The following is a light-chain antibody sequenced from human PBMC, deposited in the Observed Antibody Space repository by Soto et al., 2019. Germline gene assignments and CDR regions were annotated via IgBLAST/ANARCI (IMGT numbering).Light chain of an antibody. J-gene: IGLJ3*02. CDR3: CSYAGSHSWV. CDR2: EVS. Sequence: QSALPQPRSVSGSPGQSVTISCTGTSSDVGAYNHVSWYQQHPGKVPKLIINEVSERPSGVPDRFSGSKSGNTASLTISGLQAEDEAEYYCCSYAGSHSWVFGGGTKLTVL. CDR1: SSDVGAYNH. V-gene: IGLV2-11*01.